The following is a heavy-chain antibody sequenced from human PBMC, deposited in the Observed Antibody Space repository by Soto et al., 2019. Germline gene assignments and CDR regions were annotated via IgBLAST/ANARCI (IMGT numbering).Heavy chain of an antibody. J-gene: IGHJ4*02. CDR3: ARVATAGGYDFDY. Sequence: ASVKVSCKASGGTFSSYTISWVRQAPGQGLEWMGRIIPILGIANYAQKFQGRVTITADKSTSTAYMELSSLRSEDTAVYYCARVATAGGYDFDYWGQGTLVTVSS. D-gene: IGHD6-25*01. CDR1: GGTFSSYT. CDR2: IIPILGIA. V-gene: IGHV1-69*02.